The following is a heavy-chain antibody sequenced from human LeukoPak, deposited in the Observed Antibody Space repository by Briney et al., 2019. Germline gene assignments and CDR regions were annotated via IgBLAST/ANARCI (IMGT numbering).Heavy chain of an antibody. V-gene: IGHV3-30*18. CDR2: ISYDGSNK. CDR1: GFTFSSYA. D-gene: IGHD3-22*01. J-gene: IGHJ4*02. CDR3: AKRPARYYDSSGPLDY. Sequence: PGRSLRLSCAASGFTFSSYAMHWVRQAPGKGLEWVAVISYDGSNKYYADSVKGRFTISRDNSKNTLYLQMNSLRAEDTAVYYCAKRPARYYDSSGPLDYWGQGTLVTVSS.